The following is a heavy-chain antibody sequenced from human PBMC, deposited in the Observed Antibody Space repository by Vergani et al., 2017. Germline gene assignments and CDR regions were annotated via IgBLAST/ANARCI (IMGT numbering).Heavy chain of an antibody. CDR1: GFTFSSYS. V-gene: IGHV3-21*01. D-gene: IGHD6-13*01. Sequence: EVQLVESGGGLVKPGGSLRLSCAASGFTFSSYSMNWVRQAPGKGLEWVSSISSSSSYIYYADSVKGRFTISRDNAKNSLYLQMNSLRAEDTAVYYCARATLYSSSWYGGYYFDYWGQGTLVTVSS. CDR3: ARATLYSSSWYGGYYFDY. CDR2: ISSSSSYI. J-gene: IGHJ4*02.